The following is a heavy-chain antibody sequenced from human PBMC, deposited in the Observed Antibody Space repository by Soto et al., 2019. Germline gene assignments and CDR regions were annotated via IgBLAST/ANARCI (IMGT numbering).Heavy chain of an antibody. CDR3: AKGDYDYSNYYGLDL. CDR1: GFTFSNYV. V-gene: IGHV3-23*01. J-gene: IGHJ6*02. D-gene: IGHD4-4*01. CDR2: ITGGDSYT. Sequence: GSLRISCTASGFTFSNYVMNWVRQAPGKGLEWVSAITGGDSYTYYADSVKGRFTISRDNSKNTLFLQMNSLRGEDTAVYYCAKGDYDYSNYYGLDLWGQGTTVTVSS.